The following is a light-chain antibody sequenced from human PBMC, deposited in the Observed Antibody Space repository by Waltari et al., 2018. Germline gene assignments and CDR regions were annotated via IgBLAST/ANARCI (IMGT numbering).Light chain of an antibody. CDR2: SAS. CDR1: QSVSSNF. Sequence: EIVLTQSPGTLSLSPGERATLSCRASQSVSSNFLAWYQQKPGQAPRLLISSASSRATGIPDRFGGSGSGTDFTLSISRLDPEDFAVYYCQQFGGSPPYTFGQGTRVEIK. V-gene: IGKV3-20*01. J-gene: IGKJ2*01. CDR3: QQFGGSPPYT.